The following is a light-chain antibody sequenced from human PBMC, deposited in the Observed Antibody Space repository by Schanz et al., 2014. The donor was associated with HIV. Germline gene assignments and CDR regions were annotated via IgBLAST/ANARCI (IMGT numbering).Light chain of an antibody. J-gene: IGLJ3*02. V-gene: IGLV2-14*03. CDR2: DVS. Sequence: QSALTQPASVSGSPGQSITISCTGTSSDVGGYNYVSWYQQQPGRPPKLIIYDVSHRPSGVSDRFSGSKSGNTASLTISGLQAEDEADYYCGSCSPTNTCTFGGGTKLTVL. CDR1: SSDVGGYNY. CDR3: GSCSPTNTCT.